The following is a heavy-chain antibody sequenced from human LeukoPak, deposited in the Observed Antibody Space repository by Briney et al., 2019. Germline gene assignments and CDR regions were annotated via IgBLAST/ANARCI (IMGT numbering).Heavy chain of an antibody. V-gene: IGHV1-8*01. CDR1: GYTFTSYD. J-gene: IGHJ4*02. CDR2: MNPNNGNT. Sequence: ASVEVSCKASGYTFTSYDINWVRQATGQGLEWMGWMNPNNGNTGYAQKFQGRVTMTRNTSISTAYMELSSLRSEDTAVYYCARDDTVGATFGCDYWGQGTLVTVSS. D-gene: IGHD1-26*01. CDR3: ARDDTVGATFGCDY.